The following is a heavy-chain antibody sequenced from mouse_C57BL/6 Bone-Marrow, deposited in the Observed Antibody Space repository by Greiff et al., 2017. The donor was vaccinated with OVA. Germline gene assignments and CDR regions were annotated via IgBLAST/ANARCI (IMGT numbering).Heavy chain of an antibody. CDR1: GYTFTSYW. Sequence: VQLQQSGTVLARPGASVKMSCKTSGYTFTSYWMHWVKQRPGQGLEWIGAIYPGNSDTSYNQKFKGKAKLTAVTSASTAYMELSSLTNEDSAVYYCTREAPFTTVVEGYFDVWGTGTTVTVSS. D-gene: IGHD1-1*01. J-gene: IGHJ1*03. V-gene: IGHV1-5*01. CDR3: TREAPFTTVVEGYFDV. CDR2: IYPGNSDT.